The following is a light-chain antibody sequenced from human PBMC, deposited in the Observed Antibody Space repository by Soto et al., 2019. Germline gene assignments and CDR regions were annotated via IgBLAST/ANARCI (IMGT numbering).Light chain of an antibody. CDR3: QQYNNWPPMYT. CDR2: GAS. Sequence: EIVMTQSPATLSVSPGVRVTLSCRASQSVRSNLAWYQQKPGQAPRLLIYGASTRATGLPARFSGSGSGTEFTLTISSLQSDDLAVYYCQQYNNWPPMYTFGQGTKLEIK. J-gene: IGKJ2*01. V-gene: IGKV3-15*01. CDR1: QSVRSN.